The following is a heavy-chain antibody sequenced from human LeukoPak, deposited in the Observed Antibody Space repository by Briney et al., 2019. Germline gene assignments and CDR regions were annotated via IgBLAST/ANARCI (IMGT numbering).Heavy chain of an antibody. Sequence: GGSLRLSCAASGFTFSSYGMHWLRQAPGKGLEGVAFISYEGSNKYYADSVKGRFTISRDNSKNTLYLQMNSLRAEDTAVYYCAKATDDFSSGSPIDYWGQGTLVTVSS. J-gene: IGHJ4*02. CDR2: ISYEGSNK. CDR1: GFTFSSYG. D-gene: IGHD3-3*01. CDR3: AKATDDFSSGSPIDY. V-gene: IGHV3-30*18.